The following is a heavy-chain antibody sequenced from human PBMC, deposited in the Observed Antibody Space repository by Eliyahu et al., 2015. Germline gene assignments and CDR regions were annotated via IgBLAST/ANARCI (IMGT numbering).Heavy chain of an antibody. CDR3: ARHDYYYDSSGYGSNFDY. J-gene: IGHJ4*02. V-gene: IGHV4-39*01. CDR1: GDSISTXTYY. D-gene: IGHD3-22*01. Sequence: QLQLQESGPGLVKPSETLSLTCTVSGDSISTXTYYWVWIRQPPGKGLEWIGSFDYSGSTYYNPSLRSRFTMSVDTSKNQFSLRLTSVTAADTAVYFCARHDYYYDSSGYGSNFDYWGQGTLVTVAS. CDR2: FDYSGST.